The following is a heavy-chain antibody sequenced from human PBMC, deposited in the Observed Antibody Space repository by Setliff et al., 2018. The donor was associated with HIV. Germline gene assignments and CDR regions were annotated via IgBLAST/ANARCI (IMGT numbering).Heavy chain of an antibody. J-gene: IGHJ5*02. CDR3: ARGTTPLGWFDP. D-gene: IGHD2-2*01. V-gene: IGHV1-18*01. Sequence: ASVKVSCKASGYSFTSYGVSWVRQAPGQGLEWMGWISAYNVNTNYAQKLQGRVTMITDTSTSTAYMELRSLRSDDTAVYYCARGTTPLGWFDPWGQGTLVTVSS. CDR2: ISAYNVNT. CDR1: GYSFTSYG.